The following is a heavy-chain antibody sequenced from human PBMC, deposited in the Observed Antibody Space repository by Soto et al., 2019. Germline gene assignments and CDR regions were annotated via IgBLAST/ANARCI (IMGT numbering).Heavy chain of an antibody. V-gene: IGHV3-23*01. CDR3: AKYLGYRTTYYYYGMDV. Sequence: EVQLLESGGGLVQPGGSLRLSCAASGFTFSSYAMSWVRQAPGKGLEWVSAISGRGGSTYYADSVKGRFTISRDNSKITLYLQMNSLRAEDTAVYYCAKYLGYRTTYYYYGMDVWGQGTTFTVSS. J-gene: IGHJ6*02. CDR2: ISGRGGST. CDR1: GFTFSSYA. D-gene: IGHD6-13*01.